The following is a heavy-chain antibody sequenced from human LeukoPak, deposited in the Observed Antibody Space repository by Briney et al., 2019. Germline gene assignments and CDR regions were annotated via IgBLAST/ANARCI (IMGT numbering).Heavy chain of an antibody. CDR2: ISGSGGST. V-gene: IGHV3-23*01. CDR1: GFTFSSYA. D-gene: IGHD2-2*02. J-gene: IGHJ6*02. CDR3: AKEGDVVVPAAIPVNYYYYGMDV. Sequence: GGSLRLSCAASGFTFSSYAMSWVRQAPGKGLEWVSAISGSGGSTYYADSVKGRFTISRDNSKNTLYLQMNSLRAEDTAVYYCAKEGDVVVPAAIPVNYYYYGMDVWGQGTTVAVSS.